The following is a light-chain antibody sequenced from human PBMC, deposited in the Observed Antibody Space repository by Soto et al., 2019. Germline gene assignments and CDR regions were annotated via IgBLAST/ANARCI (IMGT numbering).Light chain of an antibody. CDR2: DNN. CDR1: SSNIGAGYD. Sequence: QSVLTQPPSLSGAPGQSVTISCTGSSSNIGAGYDVHWYQQLPGTAPKLLIYDNNDRPSGVPDRFSGSKSGTPASLAISGLQAEDEADYYCQSYDSSLSGYVFGAGTKVTVL. CDR3: QSYDSSLSGYV. J-gene: IGLJ1*01. V-gene: IGLV1-40*01.